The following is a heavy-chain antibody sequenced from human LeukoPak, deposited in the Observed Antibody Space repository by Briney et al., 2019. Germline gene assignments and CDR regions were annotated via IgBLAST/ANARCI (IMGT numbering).Heavy chain of an antibody. CDR1: GFTFSTYT. V-gene: IGHV3-48*01. CDR2: INTGGSTI. J-gene: IGHJ4*02. CDR3: ARARSGYYLDF. D-gene: IGHD3-22*01. Sequence: PGGSLRLSCAASGFTFSTYTMNWVRQAPGKGLEWVSYINTGGSTIYYADSVKGRFTISRDNAMNSLYLQMNSLRAEDTAVYYCARARSGYYLDFWGRGTLVTVSS.